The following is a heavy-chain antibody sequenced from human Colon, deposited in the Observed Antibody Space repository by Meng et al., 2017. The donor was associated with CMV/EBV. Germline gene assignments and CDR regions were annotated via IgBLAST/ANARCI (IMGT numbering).Heavy chain of an antibody. Sequence: GESLKISCKASGYSFANQHIAWVRQMPGKGLEMMGIIYPGNSETRYSPPFQGQVTVSADESNTTAHLHWSSLKASDTAIYYCARQGCTDTSCHTIDYWGQGTLVTVSS. J-gene: IGHJ4*02. D-gene: IGHD2-2*02. CDR2: IYPGNSET. V-gene: IGHV5-51*01. CDR3: ARQGCTDTSCHTIDY. CDR1: GYSFANQH.